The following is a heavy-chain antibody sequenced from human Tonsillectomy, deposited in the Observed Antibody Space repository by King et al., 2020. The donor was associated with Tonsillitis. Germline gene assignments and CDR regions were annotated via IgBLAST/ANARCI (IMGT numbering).Heavy chain of an antibody. J-gene: IGHJ3*02. CDR2: IIPMFGTT. V-gene: IGHV1-69*12. CDR3: ARIADGYNYAFDI. Sequence: QLVQSGAEVKKSGSSVKVSCKASGGTFSSYVINWVRQAPGQGLEWMGGIIPMFGTTNYAPEFQDTVTITADESTSTAYMELSSLRSEDTAVYYCARIADGYNYAFDIWGQGTLVTVSS. CDR1: GGTFSSYV. D-gene: IGHD5-24*01.